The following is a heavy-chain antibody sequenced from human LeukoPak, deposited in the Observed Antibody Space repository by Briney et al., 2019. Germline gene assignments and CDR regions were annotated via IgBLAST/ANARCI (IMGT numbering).Heavy chain of an antibody. CDR2: LNPNSGGT. CDR1: GYTFTDYF. J-gene: IGHJ4*02. V-gene: IGHV1-2*02. D-gene: IGHD5-18*01. Sequence: ASVKVSCKASGYTFTDYFIHWVRQAPGQGLEWMGWLNPNSGGTKYAEKFQGRVTMTRDTSISTAYMELNRLTSDDTAIYYCVRDGYSGSYGYDYWGQGTLVTVSS. CDR3: VRDGYSGSYGYDY.